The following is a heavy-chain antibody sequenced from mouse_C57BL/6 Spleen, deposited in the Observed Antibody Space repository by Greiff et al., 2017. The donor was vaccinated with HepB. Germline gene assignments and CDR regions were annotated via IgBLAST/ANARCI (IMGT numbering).Heavy chain of an antibody. CDR2: IDPETGGT. V-gene: IGHV1-15*01. CDR3: TRQLQFAY. CDR1: GYTFTDYE. Sequence: LVESGAELVRPGASVTLSCKASGYTFTDYEMHWVKQTPVHGLEWIGAIDPETGGTAYNQKFKGKAILTADKSSSTAYMELRSLTSEDSAVYYCTRQLQFAYWGQGTLVTVSA. J-gene: IGHJ3*01. D-gene: IGHD2-1*01.